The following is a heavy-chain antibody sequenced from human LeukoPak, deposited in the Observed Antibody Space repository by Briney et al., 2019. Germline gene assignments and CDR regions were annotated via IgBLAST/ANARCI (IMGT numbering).Heavy chain of an antibody. V-gene: IGHV1-2*02. CDR1: GYTFTGYY. Sequence: ASVNVSCKSSGYTFTGYYMHWVRQAPGQGLEGMGWINPNSGGTKYAQKFQGRVTKTRDTSITTAYMDVNRLRSDDTAVYYWARGGGFSSYGSGTYRWSDQNWFDPWGQGTLVTVSS. J-gene: IGHJ5*02. CDR3: ARGGGFSSYGSGTYRWSDQNWFDP. CDR2: INPNSGGT. D-gene: IGHD3-10*01.